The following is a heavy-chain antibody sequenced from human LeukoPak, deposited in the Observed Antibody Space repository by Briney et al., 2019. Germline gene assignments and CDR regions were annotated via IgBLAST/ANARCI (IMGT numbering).Heavy chain of an antibody. CDR1: GYTRTELS. CDR3: ATVLGRAAAGFDY. V-gene: IGHV1-24*01. Sequence: ASVKVSCKVSGYTRTELSMHWVRQAPGKGLEWMGGFDPEDGETIYAQKFQGRVTMTEDTSTGTAYMELSSLRSEDTAVYYCATVLGRAAAGFDYWGQGTLVTVSS. CDR2: FDPEDGET. J-gene: IGHJ4*02. D-gene: IGHD6-13*01.